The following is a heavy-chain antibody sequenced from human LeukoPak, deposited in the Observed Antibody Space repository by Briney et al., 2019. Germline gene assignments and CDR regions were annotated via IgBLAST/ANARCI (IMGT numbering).Heavy chain of an antibody. CDR3: ARGNPFDL. V-gene: IGHV4-59*01. CDR2: IYYSGSS. Sequence: SETLSLTCTVSGGSIGIYYWSWIRQPPGKGLEWIGYIYYSGSSDYNPSLKSRVTISVGTSKNQFSLKLTSVTAADTAVYYCARGNPFDLWGRGTLVTVSS. CDR1: GGSIGIYY. J-gene: IGHJ2*01.